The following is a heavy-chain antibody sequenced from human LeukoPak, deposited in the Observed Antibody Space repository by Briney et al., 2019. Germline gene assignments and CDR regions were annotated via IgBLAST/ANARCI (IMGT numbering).Heavy chain of an antibody. Sequence: GRSLRLSCAASGFTFSSYGMHWVHQAPGKGLEWVAVISYDGSNKYYADSVKGRFTISRDNSKNTLYLQMNSLRAEDTAVYYCAKDLVAVAATDYYGMDVWGQGTTVTVSS. J-gene: IGHJ6*02. CDR1: GFTFSSYG. CDR2: ISYDGSNK. V-gene: IGHV3-30*18. CDR3: AKDLVAVAATDYYGMDV. D-gene: IGHD6-19*01.